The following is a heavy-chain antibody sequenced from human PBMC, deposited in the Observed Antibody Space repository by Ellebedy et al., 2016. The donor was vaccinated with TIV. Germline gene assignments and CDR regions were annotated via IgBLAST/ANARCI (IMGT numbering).Heavy chain of an antibody. CDR1: GFSFNNYA. V-gene: IGHV3-30*04. CDR3: AKAYCGGDCHSSEDAFDI. D-gene: IGHD2-21*02. J-gene: IGHJ3*02. CDR2: ISSDGSNK. Sequence: GGSLRLSXAASGFSFNNYAMHWVRQAPGKGLEWVALISSDGSNKYYADSVKGRFTISGDNSKNTLYLQMNRLRADDTALYYCAKAYCGGDCHSSEDAFDIWGQGTRVTVSS.